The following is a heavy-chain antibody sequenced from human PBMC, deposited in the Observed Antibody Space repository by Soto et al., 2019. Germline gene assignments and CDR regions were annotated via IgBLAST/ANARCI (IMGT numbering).Heavy chain of an antibody. CDR3: AGGGVRGVITRTRDYYGMDV. J-gene: IGHJ6*02. V-gene: IGHV5-51*01. CDR1: GYSFTSYW. D-gene: IGHD3-10*01. CDR2: TYPGDSDT. Sequence: LGESLKISCKGSGYSFTSYWIGWVRQMPGKGLECMGITYPGDSDTRYSPSFQGQVTISADKSISTAYLQWSSLKASDTAMYYCAGGGVRGVITRTRDYYGMDVWGQGTTVTVSS.